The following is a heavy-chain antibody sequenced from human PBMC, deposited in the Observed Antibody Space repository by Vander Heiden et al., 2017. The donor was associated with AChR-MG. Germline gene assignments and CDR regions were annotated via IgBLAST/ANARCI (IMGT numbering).Heavy chain of an antibody. CDR3: AKQYYYGSGSNEFAFDI. J-gene: IGHJ3*02. CDR1: GGSISSYY. D-gene: IGHD3-10*01. CDR2: IYTSGST. Sequence: QVQLQGSGPGLVKPSETLSLTCTVSGGSISSYYWSWIRQPAGKGLEWIGRIYTSGSTNYNPSLKSRVTMSVDTSKNQFSLKLSSVTAADTAVYYCAKQYYYGSGSNEFAFDIWGQGTMVTVSS. V-gene: IGHV4-4*07.